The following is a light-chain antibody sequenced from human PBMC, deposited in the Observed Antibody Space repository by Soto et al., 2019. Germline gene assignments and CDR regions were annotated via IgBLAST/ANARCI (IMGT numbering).Light chain of an antibody. Sequence: ENVLTQSPASLSLSPGGRATLSCRASQSVSTYLAWYQQKPGQGPRLLIYDASNRATGIPARFSGSGSGTDFTLTISSLEPEDFAVYYCQQGNNWPLTFGGGTKVEIK. CDR3: QQGNNWPLT. CDR2: DAS. V-gene: IGKV3-11*01. J-gene: IGKJ4*01. CDR1: QSVSTY.